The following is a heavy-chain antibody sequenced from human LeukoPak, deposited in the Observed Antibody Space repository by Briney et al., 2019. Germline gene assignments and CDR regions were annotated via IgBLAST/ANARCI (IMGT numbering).Heavy chain of an antibody. D-gene: IGHD2-2*01. CDR3: ARVVVVVPAARASPGVYYMDV. CDR2: IYTGGST. CDR1: GGSISSGSYY. J-gene: IGHJ6*03. Sequence: SETLSLTCTVSGGSISSGSYYWSWIRQPAGKGLEWIGRIYTGGSTNYNPSLKSRVTISVDTSKNQFSLKLSSVTAADTAVYYCARVVVVVPAARASPGVYYMDVWGKGTTVTVSS. V-gene: IGHV4-61*02.